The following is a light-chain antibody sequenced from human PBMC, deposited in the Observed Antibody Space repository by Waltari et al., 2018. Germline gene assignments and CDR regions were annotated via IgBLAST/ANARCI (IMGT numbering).Light chain of an antibody. CDR2: KDT. CDR3: QSADITGTYEV. V-gene: IGLV3-25*03. Sequence: SYYLSQPPSVSVSPGPMARTTCSGDALPKQSAYWYQQKSGQAPVLVISKDTERPSNIPERFSASTSGTTVTLTISGVQAEDEADYYCQSADITGTYEVFGGGTKLTVL. CDR1: ALPKQS. J-gene: IGLJ3*02.